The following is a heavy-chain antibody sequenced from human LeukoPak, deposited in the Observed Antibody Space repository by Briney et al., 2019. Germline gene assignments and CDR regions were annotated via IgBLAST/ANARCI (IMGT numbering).Heavy chain of an antibody. D-gene: IGHD5-18*01. CDR1: GFTFDDYA. Sequence: GGSLRLSCAASGFTFDDYAMHWVRHAPGKGLEWVSGISWNSGSIGYADSVKGRFTISRDNAKNSLYLQMNSLRAEDTALYYCAKGFMYTDWGQGTLVTVSS. V-gene: IGHV3-9*01. CDR3: AKGFMYTD. J-gene: IGHJ4*02. CDR2: ISWNSGSI.